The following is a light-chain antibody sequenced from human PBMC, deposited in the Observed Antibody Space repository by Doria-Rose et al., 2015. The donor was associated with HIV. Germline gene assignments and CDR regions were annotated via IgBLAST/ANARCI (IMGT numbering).Light chain of an antibody. V-gene: IGKV3-20*01. CDR3: HQYGTSWT. CDR1: QRFSSTY. J-gene: IGKJ1*01. Sequence: TQSPGTLSLSPGERATLSCRASQRFSSTYLAWYQQKPGQAPSLLIYDGSTRATSIPDRFSASGSGTDFTLTINRLEPEDFALYYCHQYGTSWTSGQGTKVEI. CDR2: DGS.